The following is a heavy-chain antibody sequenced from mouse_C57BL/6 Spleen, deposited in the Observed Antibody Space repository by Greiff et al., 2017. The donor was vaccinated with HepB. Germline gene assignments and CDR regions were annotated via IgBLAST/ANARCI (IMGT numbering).Heavy chain of an antibody. CDR1: GYTFTSYW. J-gene: IGHJ1*03. D-gene: IGHD1-1*01. Sequence: QVQLQQPGAELVKPGASVKMSCKASGYTFTSYWITWVKQRPGQGLEWIGDIYPGSGSTNYNEKFKSKATLTVDTSSSTAYMQRSSLTSEDSAVYYCARRAHYYGSSYVAWYFDVWGTGTTVTVSS. V-gene: IGHV1-55*01. CDR3: ARRAHYYGSSYVAWYFDV. CDR2: IYPGSGST.